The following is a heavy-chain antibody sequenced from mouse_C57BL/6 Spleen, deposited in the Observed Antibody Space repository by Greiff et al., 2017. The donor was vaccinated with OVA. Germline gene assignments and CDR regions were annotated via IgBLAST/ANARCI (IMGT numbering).Heavy chain of an antibody. D-gene: IGHD2-4*01. V-gene: IGHV1-64*01. CDR1: GYTFTSYW. CDR2: IYPYSGST. Sequence: VQLKQPGAELVKPGASVKLSCKASGYTFTSYWMHWVKQRPGQGLEWIGMIYPYSGSTNYNEKFKSKATLTVDKSSSTAYMQLSSLTSDDSAVDYCGRFEYDPCWYFDVWGTGTAVTVSA. CDR3: GRFEYDPCWYFDV. J-gene: IGHJ1*03.